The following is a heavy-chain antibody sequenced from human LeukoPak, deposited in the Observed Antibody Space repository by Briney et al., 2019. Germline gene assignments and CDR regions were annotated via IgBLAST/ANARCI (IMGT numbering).Heavy chain of an antibody. V-gene: IGHV3-73*01. D-gene: IGHD2-15*01. CDR3: TLYCSGGSCYSDDY. CDR2: IRSKANSYAT. Sequence: GGSLRLSCAASGFTVTDAWMNWVRQDPGKGLEWVGRIRSKANSYATAYAASVKGRFTISRDDSKNTAYLQMNSLKTEDTAVYYCTLYCSGGSCYSDDYWGQGTLVTVSS. J-gene: IGHJ4*02. CDR1: GFTVTDAW.